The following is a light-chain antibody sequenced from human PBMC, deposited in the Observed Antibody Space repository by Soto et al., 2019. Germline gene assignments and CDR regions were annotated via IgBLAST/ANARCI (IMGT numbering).Light chain of an antibody. CDR1: SSDVGGYNY. Sequence: QSALTQPRSVSGSPGQSLTISCTGTSSDVGGYNYVSWYHQYPGKVPKLMIYDVTKRPSGAPDRFSGSKSGNTASLTISGLQAEDEADYYCCSHAGSYTYVFGTGTKVTVL. CDR2: DVT. V-gene: IGLV2-11*01. CDR3: CSHAGSYTYV. J-gene: IGLJ1*01.